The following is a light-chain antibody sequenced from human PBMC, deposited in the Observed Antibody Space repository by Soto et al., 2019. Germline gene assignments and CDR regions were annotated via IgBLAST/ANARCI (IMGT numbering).Light chain of an antibody. CDR3: QQAKSFPTT. V-gene: IGKV1-12*01. CDR2: DAS. J-gene: IGKJ4*01. Sequence: DIQMTQSPSSVSASVGDRVTITCRASQGISNWLAWYQQKAGKAPNLLIFDASILQSGVPSRFSGSGSGTDFTPTISSLQPEDFGTYYCQQAKSFPTTFGGGTKVDIK. CDR1: QGISNW.